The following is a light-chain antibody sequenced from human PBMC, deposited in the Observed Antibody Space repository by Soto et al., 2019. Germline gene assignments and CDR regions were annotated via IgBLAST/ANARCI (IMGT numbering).Light chain of an antibody. CDR1: NNDVGGYNY. Sequence: QSALTQPPSASGSPGQSVTISCTGTNNDVGGYNYVSWYQQHPGKAPKLMIYEVSKRPSGVPDRFSGSKSGNTASLTVSGLQAEDEADYYCSSYGGSNNLVFGGGTKLTVL. CDR3: SSYGGSNNLV. CDR2: EVS. V-gene: IGLV2-8*01. J-gene: IGLJ2*01.